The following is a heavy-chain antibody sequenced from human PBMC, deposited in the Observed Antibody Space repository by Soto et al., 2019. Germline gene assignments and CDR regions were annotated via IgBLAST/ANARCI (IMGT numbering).Heavy chain of an antibody. D-gene: IGHD2-15*01. CDR3: ARSRRYCSGGSCYINFGDY. CDR2: IKQDGSEK. Sequence: GGSLRLSCAASGFTFSSYWMSWVRQAPGKGLEWVANIKQDGSEKYYVDSVKGRFTISRDNAKNSLYLQMNSLRAENTAVYYWARSRRYCSGGSCYINFGDYWGQGTLVTVSS. V-gene: IGHV3-7*05. CDR1: GFTFSSYW. J-gene: IGHJ4*02.